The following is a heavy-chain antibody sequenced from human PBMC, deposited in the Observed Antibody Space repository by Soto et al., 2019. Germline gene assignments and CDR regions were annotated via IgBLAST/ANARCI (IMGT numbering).Heavy chain of an antibody. CDR2: ISYDGSNK. CDR1: GFTFSSYA. J-gene: IGHJ4*02. CDR3: ARGGITMVRGVMGDY. V-gene: IGHV3-30-3*01. Sequence: PGGSLRLSCAASGFTFSSYAMHWVRQAPGKGLGWVAVISYDGSNKYYADSVKGRFPISRDNSKNTLYLQMNSLRAEDTAVYYCARGGITMVRGVMGDYWGQGTLVTVSS. D-gene: IGHD3-10*01.